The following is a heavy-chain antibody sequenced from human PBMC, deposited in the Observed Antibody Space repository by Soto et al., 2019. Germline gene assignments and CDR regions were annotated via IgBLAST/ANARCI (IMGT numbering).Heavy chain of an antibody. D-gene: IGHD5-18*01. CDR2: ISSSSSYI. Sequence: RRLSCAASGFTFSSYSMNWVRQAPGKGLEWVSSISSSSSYIYYADSVKGRFTISRDNAKNSLYLQMNSLRAEDTAVYYCASGDTAMVRTYYYYYYGMDVWGQGTTVTVAS. V-gene: IGHV3-21*01. CDR3: ASGDTAMVRTYYYYYYGMDV. J-gene: IGHJ6*02. CDR1: GFTFSSYS.